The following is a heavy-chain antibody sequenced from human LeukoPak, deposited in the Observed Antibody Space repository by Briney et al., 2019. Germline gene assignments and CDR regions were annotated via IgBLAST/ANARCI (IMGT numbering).Heavy chain of an antibody. Sequence: SETLSLTCTVSGGSVKSDSSYWSWIRQSPGKGLEWIGYISYRGSTNSNPSLRSRVTISLDTSKNQFSLKLSSVTAADTALYYCARAYCTRTSCYVDPWGQETLVTVSS. CDR1: GGSVKSDSSY. CDR2: ISYRGST. CDR3: ARAYCTRTSCYVDP. J-gene: IGHJ5*02. V-gene: IGHV4-61*01. D-gene: IGHD2-2*01.